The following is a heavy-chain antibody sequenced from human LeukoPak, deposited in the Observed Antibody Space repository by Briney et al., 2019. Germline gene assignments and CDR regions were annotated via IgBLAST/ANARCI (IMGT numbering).Heavy chain of an antibody. CDR2: INHSGST. CDR1: GGSFSGYY. CDR3: ARGPYLPYYYGSGSRGYFDY. V-gene: IGHV4-34*01. J-gene: IGHJ4*02. D-gene: IGHD3-10*01. Sequence: SETLSLTCAVYGGSFSGYYWSWIRQPPGKGLEWIGEINHSGSTNYNPSLKSRVTISVDTSKNQFSLKLSSVTAADTAVYYCARGPYLPYYYGSGSRGYFDYWGQGTLVTVSS.